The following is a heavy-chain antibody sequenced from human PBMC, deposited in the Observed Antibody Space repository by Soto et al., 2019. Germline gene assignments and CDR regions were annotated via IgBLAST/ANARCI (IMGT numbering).Heavy chain of an antibody. J-gene: IGHJ5*02. CDR3: ARAPFRGYGENWFDP. CDR1: GYTFTSYY. CDR2: INPSGGST. Sequence: ASVKVSCKASGYTFTSYYMHWVRQAPGQGLEWMGIINPSGGSTSYAQKFQGRVTMTRDTSTSTVYMELSSLRSEDTAVYYCARAPFRGYGENWFDPWGQGTLVTVSS. D-gene: IGHD5-18*01. V-gene: IGHV1-46*01.